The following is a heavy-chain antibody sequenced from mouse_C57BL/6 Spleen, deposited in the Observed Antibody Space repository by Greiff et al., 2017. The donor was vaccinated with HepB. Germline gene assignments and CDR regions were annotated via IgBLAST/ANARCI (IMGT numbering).Heavy chain of an antibody. J-gene: IGHJ4*01. V-gene: IGHV1-39*01. CDR3: ASWGTTVVATGYYAMDY. Sequence: VQLKESGPELVKPGASVKISCKASGYSFTDYNMNWVKQSNGKSLEWIGVINPNYGTTSYNQKFKGKATLTVDQSSSTAYMELNSLTSEDSTVYYWASWGTTVVATGYYAMDYWGQGTSVTVSS. CDR2: INPNYGTT. D-gene: IGHD1-1*01. CDR1: GYSFTDYN.